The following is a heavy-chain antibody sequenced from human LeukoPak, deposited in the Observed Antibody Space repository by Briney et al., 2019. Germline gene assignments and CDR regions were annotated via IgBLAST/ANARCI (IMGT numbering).Heavy chain of an antibody. CDR2: IKRDGRSK. V-gene: IGHV3-74*01. D-gene: IGHD6-6*01. J-gene: IGHJ4*02. CDR1: GFTFSSYW. Sequence: PGGSLRLSCAASGFTFSSYWMHWVRQAPGKGLVWVSLIKRDGRSKSYADSVKGRFTIARDNAKNTVYLQLNSLRVEDTAVYYCTRDFKYSSDYWGQGTLVTVSS. CDR3: TRDFKYSSDY.